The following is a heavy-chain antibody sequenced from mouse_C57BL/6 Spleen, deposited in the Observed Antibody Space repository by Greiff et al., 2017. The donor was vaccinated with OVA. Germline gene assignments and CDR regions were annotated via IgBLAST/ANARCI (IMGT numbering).Heavy chain of an antibody. V-gene: IGHV1-22*01. CDR3: ARYYGNWYFDV. Sequence: EVQLQQSGPELVKPGASVKMSCQASGYSFTDYNMHWVKQSHGKSLEWLGYINPNNGGTSYNQKFKGKGTLTVNKSSSTAYMELRSLTSEDSAVYYCARYYGNWYFDVWGTGTTVTVSS. D-gene: IGHD2-1*01. CDR1: GYSFTDYN. CDR2: INPNNGGT. J-gene: IGHJ1*03.